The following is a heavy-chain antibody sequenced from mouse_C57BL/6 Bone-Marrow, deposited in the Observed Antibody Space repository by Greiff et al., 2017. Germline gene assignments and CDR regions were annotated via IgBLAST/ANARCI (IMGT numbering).Heavy chain of an antibody. CDR2: ISNGGGST. V-gene: IGHV5-12*01. Sequence: EVKLVESGGGLVQPGGSLKLSCAASGFTFSDYYMYWVRQTPEKRLEWVAYISNGGGSTYYPDTVKGRFTISRDNAKNTLYLQMSRLESEDTAMYYCARQRDVPWYFDVWGTGTTVTVSS. CDR3: ARQRDVPWYFDV. D-gene: IGHD3-3*01. CDR1: GFTFSDYY. J-gene: IGHJ1*03.